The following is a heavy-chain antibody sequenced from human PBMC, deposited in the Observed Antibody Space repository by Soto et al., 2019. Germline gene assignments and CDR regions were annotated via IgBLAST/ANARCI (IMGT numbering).Heavy chain of an antibody. CDR1: GYTFTGYG. D-gene: IGHD3-22*01. CDR3: ATDYHDSSGFSYAGY. V-gene: IGHV1-18*01. Sequence: QVQLVQSGGEVKKPGASVKVSCKTSGYTFTGYGISWVRQAPGQGPEWMGWFSPYNGNTKHARSFQGRVTMSTDTSTSTAYTDLRSLRSDDTAVYYCATDYHDSSGFSYAGYWGQGTLVNVSS. CDR2: FSPYNGNT. J-gene: IGHJ4*02.